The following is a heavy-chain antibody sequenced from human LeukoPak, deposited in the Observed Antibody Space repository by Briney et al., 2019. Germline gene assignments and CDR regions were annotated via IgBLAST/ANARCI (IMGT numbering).Heavy chain of an antibody. CDR3: AKAVSPVDVGY. J-gene: IGHJ4*02. Sequence: GGSLRLSCAASGFTFSSYAMSWVRQAPGKGLEWVSAISGSGGGTYYANSVKGRFTISRDNSRDTLYLQMNSLRAEDTAVYFCAKAVSPVDVGYWGRGTLVTVSS. D-gene: IGHD5-12*01. CDR2: ISGSGGGT. CDR1: GFTFSSYA. V-gene: IGHV3-23*01.